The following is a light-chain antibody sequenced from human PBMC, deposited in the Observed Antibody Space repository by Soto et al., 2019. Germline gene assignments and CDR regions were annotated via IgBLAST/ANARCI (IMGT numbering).Light chain of an antibody. Sequence: ELVLTQSPGTLSLSPGESAALSCRASQPVSSNFLAWYQQKPGQAPRLLIYRVSSRASGIPDRFFGSGSGTDFTLTNNRLEPEDFAVYYCQQYANSPITFGQGTRLEIK. CDR2: RVS. V-gene: IGKV3-20*01. CDR1: QPVSSNF. J-gene: IGKJ5*01. CDR3: QQYANSPIT.